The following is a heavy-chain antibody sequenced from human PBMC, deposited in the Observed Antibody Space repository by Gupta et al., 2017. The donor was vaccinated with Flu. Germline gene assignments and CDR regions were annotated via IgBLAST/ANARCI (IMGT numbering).Heavy chain of an antibody. CDR2: IYPGDSDT. CDR3: AKTLTECSSTSCTFDY. Sequence: EVQLVQSGAEVKKPGESLKISCKGSGYSFTRYWIGWVRQRPGKGLEWMGIIYPGDSDTRYSPSFQGQVTISADKSISTAYLQWSSLKASDTAMYYCAKTLTECSSTSCTFDYWGQGTLVTVSS. CDR1: GYSFTRYW. D-gene: IGHD2-2*01. J-gene: IGHJ4*02. V-gene: IGHV5-51*03.